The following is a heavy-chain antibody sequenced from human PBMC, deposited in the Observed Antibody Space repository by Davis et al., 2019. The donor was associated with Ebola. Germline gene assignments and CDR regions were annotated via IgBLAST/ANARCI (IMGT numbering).Heavy chain of an antibody. CDR2: ISPGNSDT. Sequence: PGGSLRLSCKVSGYIFSSHWIAWVRQKAGEGLEWMGSISPGNSDTRYSPSFQGQVAISVDRSVTTAYLQWSSLKASDTAMYYCARLADMLQLAILDYWGQGTLVTVSS. D-gene: IGHD6-6*01. CDR3: ARLADMLQLAILDY. J-gene: IGHJ4*02. V-gene: IGHV5-51*01. CDR1: GYIFSSHW.